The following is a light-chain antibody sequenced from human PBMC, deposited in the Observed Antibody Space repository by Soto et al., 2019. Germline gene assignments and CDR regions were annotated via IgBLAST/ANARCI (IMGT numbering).Light chain of an antibody. CDR1: QGISSY. CDR3: QQLNTFPVT. Sequence: DIQLTQSPSFLSASVGDRVTITCRASQGISSYLAWYQQTPGKAPKLLIYASSTLHSGVPSSFSGSGSGTEFTLTISRLQPEYFANYYCQQLNTFPVTFGQGTRVDI. V-gene: IGKV1-9*01. CDR2: ASS. J-gene: IGKJ5*01.